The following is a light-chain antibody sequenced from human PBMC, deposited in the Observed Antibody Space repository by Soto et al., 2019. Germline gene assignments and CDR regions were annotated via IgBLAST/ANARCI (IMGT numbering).Light chain of an antibody. V-gene: IGKV1-5*03. Sequence: DIQMTQSPSALSASVGDRVIITCRASQSINRWLAWYQQKPGKAPKLLIYQASSLESGVSSRFSGSGSGTEFTLTISTLQPDDSATYYCQPYDSYSWTFGQGTKMEI. J-gene: IGKJ1*01. CDR1: QSINRW. CDR2: QAS. CDR3: QPYDSYSWT.